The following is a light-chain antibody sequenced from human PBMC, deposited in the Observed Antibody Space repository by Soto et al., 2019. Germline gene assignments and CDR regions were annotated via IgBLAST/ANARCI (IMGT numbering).Light chain of an antibody. Sequence: EIVLTQSPGTLSLSPGERATLSCRASQSVRSNHLAWYQQKPGQAPRLLIYDASSRATGLPDRFSGSGSGTAFTLTISRLEPEDFAVYYYQQYASSPRTFGRGTKL. J-gene: IGKJ2*01. CDR1: QSVRSNH. CDR3: QQYASSPRT. V-gene: IGKV3-20*01. CDR2: DAS.